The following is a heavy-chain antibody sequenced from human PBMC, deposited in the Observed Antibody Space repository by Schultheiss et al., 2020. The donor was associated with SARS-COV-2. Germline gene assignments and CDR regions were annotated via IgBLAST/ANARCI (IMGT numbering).Heavy chain of an antibody. J-gene: IGHJ4*02. CDR1: GFTFSNYW. CDR3: AGALSTCASRIEY. Sequence: GESLKISCSASGFTFSNYWMYWVRQDPEKGLVWVSRVMHDGSATNYADSVKGRFTISRDNAKSILYLQMNSLRAEDTAVYYCAGALSTCASRIEYWGQGTLVTVAS. D-gene: IGHD2/OR15-2a*01. CDR2: VMHDGSAT. V-gene: IGHV3-74*01.